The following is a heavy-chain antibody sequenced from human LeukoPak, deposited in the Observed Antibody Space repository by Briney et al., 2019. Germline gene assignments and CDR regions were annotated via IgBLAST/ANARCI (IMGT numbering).Heavy chain of an antibody. D-gene: IGHD3-10*02. V-gene: IGHV1-46*01. CDR1: GYTFTSYY. Sequence: ASVKVSCKASGYTFTSYYVHWVRQAPGQGLEWMGIINPSGGSTSYPQKFQDRVTMTRDTSTSTVYMELSSLKSDDTAIYYCARGVFGELEKLMFQHWGQGTLVPVSS. CDR3: ARGVFGELEKLMFQH. J-gene: IGHJ1*01. CDR2: INPSGGST.